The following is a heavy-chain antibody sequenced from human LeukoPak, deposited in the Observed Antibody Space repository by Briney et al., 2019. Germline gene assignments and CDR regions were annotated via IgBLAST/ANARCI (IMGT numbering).Heavy chain of an antibody. J-gene: IGHJ4*02. CDR3: ARGGSCSGGSCYPGSSDY. CDR1: GGSISSGYYY. V-gene: IGHV4-31*03. D-gene: IGHD2-15*01. Sequence: SQTLSLTCTVSGGSISSGYYYWSWIRQHPGKGLEWIGHIYYSGSTYYNPSLKSRVSISVDTSKNQFSLKLSSVTAADTAVYYCARGGSCSGGSCYPGSSDYWGQGTLVTVSS. CDR2: IYYSGST.